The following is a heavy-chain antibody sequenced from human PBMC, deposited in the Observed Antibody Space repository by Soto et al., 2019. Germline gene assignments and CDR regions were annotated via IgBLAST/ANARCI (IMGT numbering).Heavy chain of an antibody. Sequence: PSETLSLTCTVSGGSISSSSYFWGWLRQPPGKGLEWIGSIYHSGSTSDNPSLRSRVTISVDTSKNQFSLKLSSVTAADTAVYFCARHAGYSSGRRWFDPWGQGTLVTVSS. CDR3: ARHAGYSSGRRWFDP. V-gene: IGHV4-39*01. CDR2: IYHSGST. CDR1: GGSISSSSYF. D-gene: IGHD3-22*01. J-gene: IGHJ5*02.